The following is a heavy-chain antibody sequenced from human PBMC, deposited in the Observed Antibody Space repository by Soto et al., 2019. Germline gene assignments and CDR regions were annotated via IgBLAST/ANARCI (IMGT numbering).Heavy chain of an antibody. V-gene: IGHV3-30*18. D-gene: IGHD3-3*01. J-gene: IGHJ6*02. CDR3: AKRRNVLRFLEWSSGMEV. CDR2: ISYDESNK. Sequence: GALRLSCAASGFTFSSYGMHWVRQAPGKGLEWVAFISYDESNKYYADSVKGRFTISRDNSRTTLYLQMNSLRAEDTAVYFCAKRRNVLRFLEWSSGMEVRRHGTTVTVSS. CDR1: GFTFSSYG.